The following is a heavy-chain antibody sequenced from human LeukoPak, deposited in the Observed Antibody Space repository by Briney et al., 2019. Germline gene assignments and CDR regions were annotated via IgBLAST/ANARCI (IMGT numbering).Heavy chain of an antibody. CDR2: IYYSGSTSYNPSYSSGST. V-gene: IGHV4-61*01. CDR3: ARASGVSSYLLPI. Sequence: SETLSLTCTVSGGSVSSGRYYWSWIRQSPGKGLEWIGYIYYSGSTSYNPSYSSGSTNYNPSLKSRVTISIDTSKNQFSLRLNSVTAADMAVYYCARASGVSSYLLPIWGQGTLVTVSS. CDR1: GGSVSSGRYY. J-gene: IGHJ4*02. D-gene: IGHD2-8*01.